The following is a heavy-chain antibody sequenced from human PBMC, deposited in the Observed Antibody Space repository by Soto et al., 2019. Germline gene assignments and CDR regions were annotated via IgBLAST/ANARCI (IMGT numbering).Heavy chain of an antibody. D-gene: IGHD3-22*01. V-gene: IGHV6-1*01. Sequence: SQTLSLTCAISGDSVSSNSAAWNWIRQSPSRGLEWLGRTYYRAKWYNDYAVSVTSRIIINPDTSKNQFSLQLNSVTPEDTAVYYCARDLGSYDTSGYYYDAFXIWGQGSMVTVSS. CDR1: GDSVSSNSAA. CDR2: TYYRAKWYN. J-gene: IGHJ3*02. CDR3: ARDLGSYDTSGYYYDAFXI.